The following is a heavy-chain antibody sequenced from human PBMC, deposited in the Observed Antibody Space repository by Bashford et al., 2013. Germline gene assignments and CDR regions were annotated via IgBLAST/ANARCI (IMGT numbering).Heavy chain of an antibody. D-gene: IGHD5-12*01. Sequence: GGSLRLSCTASGFTFSSHWLEWVRQIPGKGLVWVSRINRDGSSRMYADSVKGRFTISRDNAKNTLFLEMDSLRAEDTAVYYCAKGPYSGNDIHWWYLDLWGRGTLVTVSS. V-gene: IGHV3-74*03. CDR1: GFTFSSHW. J-gene: IGHJ2*01. CDR2: INRDGSSR. CDR3: AKGPYSGNDIHWWYLDL.